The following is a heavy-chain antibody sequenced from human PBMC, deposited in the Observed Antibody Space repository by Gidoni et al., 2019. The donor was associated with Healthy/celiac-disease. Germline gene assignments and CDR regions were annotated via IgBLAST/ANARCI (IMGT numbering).Heavy chain of an antibody. CDR3: ARDERIGLLDY. D-gene: IGHD3-22*01. V-gene: IGHV3-21*01. J-gene: IGHJ4*02. CDR2: ISSSSSYI. CDR1: GFTFSSYS. Sequence: EVQLVESGGGLVKPGGSLRLSCAASGFTFSSYSMNWVRQAPGKGLDGVSSISSSSSYIYYADSVTGRFTISRDNAKNSLYLQMNSLRAEDTAVYYCARDERIGLLDYWGQGTLVTVSS.